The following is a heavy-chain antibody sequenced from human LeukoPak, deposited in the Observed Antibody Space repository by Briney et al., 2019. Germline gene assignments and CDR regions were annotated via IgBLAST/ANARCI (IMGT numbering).Heavy chain of an antibody. CDR3: ARDCRRTNCFDY. D-gene: IGHD2-2*01. V-gene: IGHV4-59*11. CDR2: IYNSGSA. J-gene: IGHJ4*02. CDR1: GGSISSHY. Sequence: SETLSLTCTVSGGSISSHYWSWIRQPPGKGLEWIGYIYNSGSAKYNPSLKSRVTISLDTSKNQFSLRLSSVTAADTAMYYCARDCRRTNCFDYWGQGTLVTVSS.